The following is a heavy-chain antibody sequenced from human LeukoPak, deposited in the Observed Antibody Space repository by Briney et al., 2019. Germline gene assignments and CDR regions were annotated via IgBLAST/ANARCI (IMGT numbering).Heavy chain of an antibody. D-gene: IGHD6-13*01. CDR3: AKERSSWYPLYYYYYGMDV. Sequence: GGSLRLSCAASGFTFSSYGMPWVRQAPGKGLEWVAVISYDGSNKYYADSVKGRFTISRDNSKNTLYLQMNSLRAEDTAVYYCAKERSSWYPLYYYYYGMDVWGQGTTVTVSS. V-gene: IGHV3-30*18. J-gene: IGHJ6*02. CDR2: ISYDGSNK. CDR1: GFTFSSYG.